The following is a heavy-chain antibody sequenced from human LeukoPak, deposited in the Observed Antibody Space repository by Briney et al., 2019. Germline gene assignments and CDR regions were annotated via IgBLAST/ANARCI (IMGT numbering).Heavy chain of an antibody. Sequence: SETLSLTCAVYGGSFSGYYWSWIRQPPGKGLEWVGEINHSGSTNYNPSLKSRVTISVDTSKNQFSLKLSSVTAADTAVYYCARGRDYWGQGTLVTVSS. CDR2: INHSGST. CDR1: GGSFSGYY. V-gene: IGHV4-34*01. J-gene: IGHJ4*02. CDR3: ARGRDY.